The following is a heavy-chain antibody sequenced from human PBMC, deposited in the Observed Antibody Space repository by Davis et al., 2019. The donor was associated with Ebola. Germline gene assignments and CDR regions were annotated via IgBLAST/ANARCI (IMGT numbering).Heavy chain of an antibody. CDR2: MNPNSGNT. J-gene: IGHJ4*02. CDR1: GYTFISYD. D-gene: IGHD1-26*01. Sequence: ASVKVSCKASGYTFISYDINWVRQATGQGLEWMGWMNPNSGNTGYAQKFQGRITMTRNTSINTAYMELNSLRSEDTAVYYCARRVGARSGFDYWGQGTLVTVSS. CDR3: ARRVGARSGFDY. V-gene: IGHV1-8*01.